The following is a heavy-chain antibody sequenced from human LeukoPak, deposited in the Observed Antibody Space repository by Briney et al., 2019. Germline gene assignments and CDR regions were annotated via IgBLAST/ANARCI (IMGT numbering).Heavy chain of an antibody. CDR3: ARGGRSSGYYFDY. CDR1: GGSISSYS. V-gene: IGHV4-30-2*01. Sequence: SETLSLTCTVSGGSISSYSWSWIRQPPGKGLEWIGYIYHSGSTYYNPSLKSRVTISVDRSKNQFSLKLSSVTAADTAVYYRARGGRSSGYYFDYWGQGTLVTVSS. J-gene: IGHJ4*02. CDR2: IYHSGST. D-gene: IGHD3-22*01.